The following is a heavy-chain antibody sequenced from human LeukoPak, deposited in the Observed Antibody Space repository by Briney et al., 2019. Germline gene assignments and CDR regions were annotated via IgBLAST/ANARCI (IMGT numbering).Heavy chain of an antibody. V-gene: IGHV3-11*06. CDR1: GFTFSDYY. CDR2: ISSSSSYT. J-gene: IGHJ4*02. CDR3: AKVGLIGDYVDY. Sequence: GGSLRLSCAASGFTFSDYYMSWIRQAPGKGLEWVSYISSSSSYTNYADSVKGRFTISRDNAKNSLYLQMNSLRAEDTAVYYCAKVGLIGDYVDYWGQGTLVTVSS. D-gene: IGHD4-17*01.